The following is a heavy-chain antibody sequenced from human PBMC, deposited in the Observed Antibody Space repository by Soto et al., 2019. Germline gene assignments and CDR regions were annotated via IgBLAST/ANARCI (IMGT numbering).Heavy chain of an antibody. V-gene: IGHV3-30*04. J-gene: IGHJ4*02. CDR1: AFTFRSYT. CDR3: ARDRDSSYFPPPYYFDS. D-gene: IGHD4-4*01. Sequence: PGGSLRLSCAASAFTFRSYTMHWVRQAPGKGLEWVATISYDGSKTNYADSVRGRFTISRDNSKSTLFLQMDSLRPEDTAVYSCARDRDSSYFPPPYYFDSWGQGTLATVSS. CDR2: ISYDGSKT.